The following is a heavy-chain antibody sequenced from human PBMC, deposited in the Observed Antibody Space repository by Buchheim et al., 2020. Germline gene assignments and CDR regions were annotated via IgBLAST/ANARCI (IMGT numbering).Heavy chain of an antibody. Sequence: QVQLQQWGAGLLKPSETLSLTCAVYGGSFSGYYWSWIGQPPGKGLGWIGEINHSGSTNYNPSLKSGGPISVDTSKNQFSLKLSSVSAAVTAVYYCARGRFRGYDFWIGYYSGFDPWGQGTL. J-gene: IGHJ5*02. V-gene: IGHV4-34*01. CDR2: INHSGST. CDR3: ARGRFRGYDFWIGYYSGFDP. CDR1: GGSFSGYY. D-gene: IGHD3-3*01.